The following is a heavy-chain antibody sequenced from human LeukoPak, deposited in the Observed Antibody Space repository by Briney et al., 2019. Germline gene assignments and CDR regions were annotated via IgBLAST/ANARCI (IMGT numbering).Heavy chain of an antibody. CDR2: INYSGST. CDR3: ARGYCSGGSCYSYYYYDYMDV. V-gene: IGHV4-39*07. Sequence: SETLSLTCTVSGGSISSSNYYWGWIRQAPGKGLEWIGSINYSGSTYYNPSLKSRVTISVDTSKNQFSLKLSSVTAADTGVFYCARGYCSGGSCYSYYYYDYMDVWGKGTTVTVSS. D-gene: IGHD2-15*01. CDR1: GGSISSSNYY. J-gene: IGHJ6*03.